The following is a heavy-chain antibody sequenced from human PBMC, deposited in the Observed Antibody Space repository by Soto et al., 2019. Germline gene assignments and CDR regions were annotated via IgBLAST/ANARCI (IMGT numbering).Heavy chain of an antibody. J-gene: IGHJ4*02. V-gene: IGHV1-2*06. Sequence: ASMKVSWNASGCTFTDYHMYLVRQAPGQGLEWVGRINRKTGDKNYAPEFQGRVTMTRNTSISIAYMELSSMGSDDTAFYYCATFKQAPNGIAYCAQGTLVTVST. CDR3: ATFKQAPNGIAY. D-gene: IGHD2-8*01. CDR1: GCTFTDYH. CDR2: INRKTGDK.